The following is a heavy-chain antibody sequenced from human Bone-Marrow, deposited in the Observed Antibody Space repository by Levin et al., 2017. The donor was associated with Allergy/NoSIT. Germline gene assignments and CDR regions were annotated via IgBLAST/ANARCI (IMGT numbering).Heavy chain of an antibody. Sequence: PGGSLRLSCAASGFRVSTSYMTWVRQAPGKGLEWVSGFYSAGNAHYADSVKGRFTISRDNSKNTIFLQMNRLRVEDTAIYYCAKSSAYDLDYWGQGTLVTVSS. V-gene: IGHV3-53*01. D-gene: IGHD5-12*01. CDR3: AKSSAYDLDY. J-gene: IGHJ4*02. CDR2: FYSAGNA. CDR1: GFRVSTSY.